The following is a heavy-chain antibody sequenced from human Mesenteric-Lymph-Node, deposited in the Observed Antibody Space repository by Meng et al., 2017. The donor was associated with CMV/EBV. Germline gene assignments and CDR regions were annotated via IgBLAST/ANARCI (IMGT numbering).Heavy chain of an antibody. D-gene: IGHD1-1*01. CDR3: IRDLVGKLDD. J-gene: IGHJ4*02. V-gene: IGHV3-74*01. CDR1: GFTYNSYW. Sequence: EEHLGGLGVRLVETRGSPRLSCVDSGFTYNSYWMHWVRKVPGEGLVWVSRINTDGSITSYADSVKGRFTISRDNAKNTLYLKMSDLRADDSAVYYCIRDLVGKLDDWGQGTLVTVSS. CDR2: INTDGSIT.